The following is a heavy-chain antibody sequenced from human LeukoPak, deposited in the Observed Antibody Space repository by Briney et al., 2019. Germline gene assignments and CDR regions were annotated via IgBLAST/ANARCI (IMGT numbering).Heavy chain of an antibody. Sequence: PGGSLRLSCAASGFTFGAYWMHWVRQVPGKGLEWVSSITSNSVYMYYADSVEGRFTISRDNAKNSLYLQMNGLRAEDTALYYCTKDPSSYASGSYSTDWGQGTLVTVSS. CDR1: GFTFGAYW. CDR3: TKDPSSYASGSYSTD. D-gene: IGHD3-10*01. CDR2: ITSNSVYM. V-gene: IGHV3-21*01. J-gene: IGHJ4*02.